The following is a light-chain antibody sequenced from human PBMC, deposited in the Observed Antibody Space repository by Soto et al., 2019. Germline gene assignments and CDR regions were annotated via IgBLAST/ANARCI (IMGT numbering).Light chain of an antibody. CDR3: SSYTSTSTV. J-gene: IGLJ1*01. Sequence: QSVLTQPASVSGSPGQSITISCTGISSDGDDYKDVSWYQQQPGKAPKLMIYEVTYRPSGVSNRFSGSKSGNTASLTISGLQAEDEADYYCSSYTSTSTVFGTGTKVTVL. CDR1: SSDGDDYKD. V-gene: IGLV2-14*01. CDR2: EVT.